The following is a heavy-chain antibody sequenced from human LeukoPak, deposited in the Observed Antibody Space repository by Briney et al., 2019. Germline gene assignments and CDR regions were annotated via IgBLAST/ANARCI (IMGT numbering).Heavy chain of an antibody. CDR3: SGYYGSGSYYNGVV. D-gene: IGHD3-10*01. Sequence: PGGSLRLSCAASGFTFSSYWMHWVRQGTGKGLVWVSSISSSSYIYYADSVKGRFTISRDNAKNSLYLQMNSLRAVDTAVYYCSGYYGSGSYYNGVVWGQGTLVTVSS. V-gene: IGHV3-21*04. J-gene: IGHJ1*01. CDR2: ISSSSYI. CDR1: GFTFSSYW.